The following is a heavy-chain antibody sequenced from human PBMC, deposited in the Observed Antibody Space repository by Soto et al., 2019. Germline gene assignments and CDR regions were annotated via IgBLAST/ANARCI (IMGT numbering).Heavy chain of an antibody. D-gene: IGHD1-1*01. CDR1: GFTFSSYA. CDR2: ISNDGMNT. J-gene: IGHJ1*01. Sequence: PGGSLRLSCVASGFTFSSYALHWVRQAPGKGLEWVALISNDGMNTFYADSVKGRMTVSRDKAEKTMYLQMNSLTAEDTAVYYCAKGLRFMEHWGQGPVVTVYS. V-gene: IGHV3-30-3*02. CDR3: AKGLRFMEH.